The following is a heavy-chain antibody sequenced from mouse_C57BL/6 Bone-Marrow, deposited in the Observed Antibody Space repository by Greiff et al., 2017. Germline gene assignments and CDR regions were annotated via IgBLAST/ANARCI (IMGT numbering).Heavy chain of an antibody. V-gene: IGHV14-2*01. D-gene: IGHD2-4*01. Sequence: EVQLQQSGAELVKPGASVKLSCTASGFNIKDYYMHWVKQRPEQGLEWIGRIDPENGETKYDQKFQGKATITVDTSSNTAYLQLSSLTSEDSAVYYCARAMIILEFYYWGRGTTLTVSS. CDR3: ARAMIILEFYY. CDR2: IDPENGET. J-gene: IGHJ2*01. CDR1: GFNIKDYY.